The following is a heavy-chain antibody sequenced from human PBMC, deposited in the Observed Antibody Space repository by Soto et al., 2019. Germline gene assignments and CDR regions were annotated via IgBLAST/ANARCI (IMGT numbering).Heavy chain of an antibody. CDR3: ARDQAVPAAIMGNWFDP. D-gene: IGHD2-2*01. CDR1: GYTFTNYG. V-gene: IGHV1-18*01. J-gene: IGHJ5*02. CDR2: ISAYNGNT. Sequence: GASVKVSCKASGYTFTNYGITWVRQAPGQGLEWMGWISAYNGNTHYTQRLQGRVTMTTDTSTSTAYMELRGLRSDDTAVYYCARDQAVPAAIMGNWFDPWGQGTLVTVSS.